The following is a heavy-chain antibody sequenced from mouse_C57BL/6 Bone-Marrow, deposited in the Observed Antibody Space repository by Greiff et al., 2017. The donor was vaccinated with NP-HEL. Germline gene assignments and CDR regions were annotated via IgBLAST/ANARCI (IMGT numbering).Heavy chain of an antibody. V-gene: IGHV1-50*01. J-gene: IGHJ2*01. Sequence: VQLQQSGAELVKPGASVKLSCKASGYTFTSYWMQWVKQRPGQGLEWIGEIDPSDSYTNYNQKFKGKATLTVDTSSSTAYMQLSSLTSEDSAVYYCATRNYDYFDYWGKGTTLTVSS. CDR1: GYTFTSYW. D-gene: IGHD1-1*01. CDR2: IDPSDSYT. CDR3: ATRNYDYFDY.